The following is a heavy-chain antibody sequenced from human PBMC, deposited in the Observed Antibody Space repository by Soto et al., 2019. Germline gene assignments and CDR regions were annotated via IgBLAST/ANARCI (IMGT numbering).Heavy chain of an antibody. CDR3: AKGGLGYCSGGSCPRAFDY. D-gene: IGHD2-15*01. Sequence: EVQLLESGGGLVQPGGSLRLSCAASGFTFSSYAMSWVRQAPGKGLAWVSAISGSGGSTYYADSVKGRFTISRDNSKNTLYLQMNSLRAEDTAVYYCAKGGLGYCSGGSCPRAFDYWGQGTLVTVSS. CDR2: ISGSGGST. V-gene: IGHV3-23*01. J-gene: IGHJ4*02. CDR1: GFTFSSYA.